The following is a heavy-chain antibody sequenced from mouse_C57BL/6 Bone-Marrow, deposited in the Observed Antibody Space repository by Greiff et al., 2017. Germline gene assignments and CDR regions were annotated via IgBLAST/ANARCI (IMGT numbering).Heavy chain of an antibody. D-gene: IGHD1-1*01. CDR1: GYTFTDYY. Sequence: VQLQQSGPVLVKPGASVKMSCKASGYTFTDYYMNWVKQSHGKSLEWIGVINPYNGGTSYNQKFKGKATLTVDKSSSTAYIELNSLTSEDSAVYYCARSYYYGSSLYYYAMDYWGQGTSVTVSS. V-gene: IGHV1-19*01. CDR3: ARSYYYGSSLYYYAMDY. CDR2: INPYNGGT. J-gene: IGHJ4*01.